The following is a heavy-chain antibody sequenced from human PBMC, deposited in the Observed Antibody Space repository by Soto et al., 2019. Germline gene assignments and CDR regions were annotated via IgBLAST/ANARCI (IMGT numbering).Heavy chain of an antibody. V-gene: IGHV3-33*01. CDR1: GFTFSSYG. Sequence: GGSLRLSCAASGFTFSSYGMHWVRQAPGKGLEWVAVIWYDGSNKYYADSVKGRFTISRDNSKNTLYLQMNSLRAEDTAVYYCARDGAARLFDYWGQGTLVTVSS. D-gene: IGHD6-6*01. J-gene: IGHJ4*02. CDR3: ARDGAARLFDY. CDR2: IWYDGSNK.